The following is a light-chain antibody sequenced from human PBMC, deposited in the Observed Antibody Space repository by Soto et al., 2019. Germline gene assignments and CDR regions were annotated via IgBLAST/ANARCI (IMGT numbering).Light chain of an antibody. CDR2: DVS. V-gene: IGLV2-14*03. CDR1: STDIGRYNY. Sequence: QSVLTQPASVSGSPGQSITISCTGTSTDIGRYNYVSWYQQHPGKAPKLMIYDVSNRPSGVSNRFSRSKSGNTASLTISGLQAEYEAEYYCSSYTSSSTYVSGTGTELTVL. CDR3: SSYTSSSTYV. J-gene: IGLJ1*01.